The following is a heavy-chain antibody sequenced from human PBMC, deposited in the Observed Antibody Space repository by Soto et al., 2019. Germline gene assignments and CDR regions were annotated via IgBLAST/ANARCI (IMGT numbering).Heavy chain of an antibody. V-gene: IGHV3-23*01. Sequence: EVQLLESGGGLVQPGGSLRLSCAASGFTFSSYAMNWVRQAPGKGLEWVSAISGSGGSTYYADSVKGRFTISRDSSKNTLYLQMNSLRAGDTAVYYCAKGNSWSPALVLDIWGQGTMVTVSS. J-gene: IGHJ3*02. CDR2: ISGSGGST. CDR3: AKGNSWSPALVLDI. D-gene: IGHD1-7*01. CDR1: GFTFSSYA.